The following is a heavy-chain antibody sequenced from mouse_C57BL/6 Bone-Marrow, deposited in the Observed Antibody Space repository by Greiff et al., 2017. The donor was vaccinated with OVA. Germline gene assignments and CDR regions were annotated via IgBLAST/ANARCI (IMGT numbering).Heavy chain of an antibody. CDR3: ARPLVWDRFAY. CDR1: GFTFSSYG. D-gene: IGHD4-1*01. Sequence: EVQLVESGGDLVKPGGSLKLSCAASGFTFSSYGMSWVRQTPDKRLEWVATISSGGSYTYYPDSLKGRFTISRDNAKNTLYLQMSSLKSEDTAMYYCARPLVWDRFAYWGEGTLVTVSA. J-gene: IGHJ3*01. V-gene: IGHV5-6*01. CDR2: ISSGGSYT.